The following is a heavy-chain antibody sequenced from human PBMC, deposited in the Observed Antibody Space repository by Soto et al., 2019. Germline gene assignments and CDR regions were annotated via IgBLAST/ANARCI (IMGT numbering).Heavy chain of an antibody. CDR1: GFTFSTYS. Sequence: EVQLVESGGGLVQPGGSLRLSCTASGFTFSTYSMNWVRQAPGKGLEWLSYISSSTSTIYYADSVKGRFTISRDNAKNSLYLQMNSLRAENTAVYYCARDLNVGYWGQGTLVTVSS. V-gene: IGHV3-48*01. J-gene: IGHJ4*02. CDR3: ARDLNVGY. D-gene: IGHD1-1*01. CDR2: ISSSTSTI.